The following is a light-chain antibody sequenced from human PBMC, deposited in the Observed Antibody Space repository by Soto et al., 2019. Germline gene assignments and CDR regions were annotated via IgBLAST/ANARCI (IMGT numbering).Light chain of an antibody. CDR3: QHYGGMWT. CDR2: DAS. V-gene: IGKV1-5*01. Sequence: DIQMTQSPSTLSASVGDRVTITCRASQSISNRLAWYQQKPGKAPKVLIYDASSLESGVPSRFSGSGSGTEFALTISSLQPVDFATYWCQHYGGMWTFGQGTKVEFK. J-gene: IGKJ1*01. CDR1: QSISNR.